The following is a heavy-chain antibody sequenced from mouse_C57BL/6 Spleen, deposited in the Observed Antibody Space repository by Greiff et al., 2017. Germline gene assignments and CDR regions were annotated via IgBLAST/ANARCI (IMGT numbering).Heavy chain of an antibody. J-gene: IGHJ2*01. CDR2: IRLKSDNYAT. CDR3: TDVGDY. V-gene: IGHV6-3*01. Sequence: EVMLVESGGGLVQPGGPMKLSCVASGLTFSNYWMNWVRQSPEKGLEWVAQIRLKSDNYATEYAKSVKGRFTISRDDSQSSVYLQMNNLRAEDTCSYSCTDVGDYWGQGTTLTVSS. CDR1: GLTFSNYW.